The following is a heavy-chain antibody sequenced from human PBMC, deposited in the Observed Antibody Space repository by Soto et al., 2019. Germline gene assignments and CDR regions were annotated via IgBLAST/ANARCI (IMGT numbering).Heavy chain of an antibody. CDR1: GDTISTGGYS. J-gene: IGHJ3*02. V-gene: IGHV4-30-2*01. Sequence: SETLSLTCGVSGDTISTGGYSWAWIRQPPGKALEWIGHTYHSGNPYYNPSLKSRGIISVDTSKNQFSLNLTSVTAADSAVYYCARLGNHDVFDMRGQGTMGTGSS. CDR3: ARLGNHDVFDM. CDR2: TYHSGNP.